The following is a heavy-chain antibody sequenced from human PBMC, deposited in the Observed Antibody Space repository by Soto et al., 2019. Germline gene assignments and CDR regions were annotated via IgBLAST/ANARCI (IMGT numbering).Heavy chain of an antibody. CDR1: GGSISSSSYY. CDR2: IYYSGST. Sequence: SETLSLTCTVSGGSISSSSYYWGWIRQPPGKGLEWIGSIYYSGSTYYNPSLKSRVTISVDTSKNQFSLKLSSVTAADTAVYYCARWDWITGYSSGWPRGHFDYWGQGTLVTVSS. V-gene: IGHV4-39*01. CDR3: ARWDWITGYSSGWPRGHFDY. D-gene: IGHD6-19*01. J-gene: IGHJ4*02.